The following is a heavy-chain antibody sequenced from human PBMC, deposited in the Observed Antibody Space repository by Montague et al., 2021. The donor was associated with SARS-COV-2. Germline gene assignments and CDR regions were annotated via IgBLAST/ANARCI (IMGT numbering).Heavy chain of an antibody. Sequence: TLSLTCTVSGGSISSGSYYWSWIRQPAGKGLEWIGRIYTGGSTNYNPSLKSRVTISVDTSKNQFSLKLSSVTAADTAVYYCAREGGITIFGVVILYYFDYWGQGTLVTVSS. J-gene: IGHJ4*02. CDR3: AREGGITIFGVVILYYFDY. D-gene: IGHD3-3*01. V-gene: IGHV4-61*02. CDR1: GGSISSGSYY. CDR2: IYTGGST.